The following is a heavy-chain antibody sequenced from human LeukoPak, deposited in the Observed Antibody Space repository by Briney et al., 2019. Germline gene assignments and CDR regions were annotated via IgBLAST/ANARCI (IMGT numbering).Heavy chain of an antibody. CDR1: GFTFSNYG. V-gene: IGHV3-30-3*01. CDR3: LTPAGWVNY. CDR2: ISKDGTNK. D-gene: IGHD1-14*01. Sequence: GGSPRLSCAASGFTFSNYGMHWLRQAPGKGLEWVAVISKDGTNKYYADSVKDRFTFSRDNSKNTLYLQMNSLRAEDTAVYYCLTPAGWVNYWGQGTLVTVSS. J-gene: IGHJ4*02.